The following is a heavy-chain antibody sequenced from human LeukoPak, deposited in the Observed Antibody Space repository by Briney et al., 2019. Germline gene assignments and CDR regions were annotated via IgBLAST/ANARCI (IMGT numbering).Heavy chain of an antibody. J-gene: IGHJ4*02. Sequence: SETLSLTCTVSGYSFRSHYWSWVRQPPGKAPEWIGYMFYSGSTNYNPSLKSRVTISVDTSKNQFSLKLSSVTAADTAMYYCARVGQWQYYFDYWGQGTQVTVSS. V-gene: IGHV4-59*11. CDR1: GYSFRSHY. CDR3: ARVGQWQYYFDY. D-gene: IGHD6-19*01. CDR2: MFYSGST.